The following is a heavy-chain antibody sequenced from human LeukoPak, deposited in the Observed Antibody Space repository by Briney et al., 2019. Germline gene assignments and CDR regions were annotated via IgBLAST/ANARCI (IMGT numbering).Heavy chain of an antibody. D-gene: IGHD3-10*01. CDR1: GGSITNYY. V-gene: IGHV4-59*01. CDR3: ARGVPYGPSYEFFDY. CDR2: IYYSEST. J-gene: IGHJ4*02. Sequence: PSETLSLTCTVSGGSITNYYWSWIRQPPGKGLECIGYIYYSESTNYNPSLKSRVTISLHTSKNQFSLKLNSVTAADTAVYYCARGVPYGPSYEFFDYWGQGTLVTVSS.